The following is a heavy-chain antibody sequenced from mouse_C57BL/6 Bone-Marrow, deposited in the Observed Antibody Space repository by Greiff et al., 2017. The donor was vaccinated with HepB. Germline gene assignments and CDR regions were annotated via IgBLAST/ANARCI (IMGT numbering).Heavy chain of an antibody. J-gene: IGHJ3*01. V-gene: IGHV1-50*01. CDR2: IDPSDSYT. CDR1: GYTFTSYW. Sequence: QVQLKQPGAELVKPGASVKLSCKASGYTFTSYWMQWVKQRPGQGLEWIGEIDPSDSYTNYNQKFKGKATLTVDTSSSTPYMQLSSLTSEDSAVYYCARHYGPFAYWGQGTLVTVSA. CDR3: ARHYGPFAY. D-gene: IGHD1-1*02.